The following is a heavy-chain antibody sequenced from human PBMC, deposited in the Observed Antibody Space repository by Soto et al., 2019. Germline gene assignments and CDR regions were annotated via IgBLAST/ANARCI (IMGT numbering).Heavy chain of an antibody. V-gene: IGHV1-3*01. Sequence: ASVKVSCKASGYTFTSYAMHWVRQAPGQRLEWMGWINAGNGNTKYSQKFQGRVTITRDTSASTAYMELSSLRSDDTAVYYCARGMVTGGHFDYWGQGTLVTVSS. CDR3: ARGMVTGGHFDY. J-gene: IGHJ4*02. D-gene: IGHD7-27*01. CDR2: INAGNGNT. CDR1: GYTFTSYA.